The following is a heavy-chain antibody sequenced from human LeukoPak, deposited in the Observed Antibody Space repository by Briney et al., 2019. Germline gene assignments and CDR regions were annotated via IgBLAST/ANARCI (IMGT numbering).Heavy chain of an antibody. J-gene: IGHJ5*02. CDR2: INPNSGGT. V-gene: IGHV1-2*06. CDR3: ARATYGSEFDP. Sequence: GASVKVSCKASGYTFTGYFMHWVRQAPGQGLEWMGRINPNSGGTNYAQKFQGRVTMTRDTSISTAYMELSSLISDDTAVYYCARATYGSEFDPWGQETLVTVSS. CDR1: GYTFTGYF. D-gene: IGHD3-10*01.